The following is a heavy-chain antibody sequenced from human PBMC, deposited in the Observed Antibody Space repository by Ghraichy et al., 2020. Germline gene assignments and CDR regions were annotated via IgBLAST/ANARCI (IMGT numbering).Heavy chain of an antibody. CDR1: GFTFSSYS. CDR2: ISSSSSYI. D-gene: IGHD6-13*01. Sequence: GESLNISCAASGFTFSSYSMNWVRQAPGKGLEWVSSISSSSSYIYYADSVKGRFTISRDNAKNSLYLQMNSLRAEYTAVYYCARDERTSAGTANDYWGQGTLVTVSS. J-gene: IGHJ4*02. V-gene: IGHV3-21*01. CDR3: ARDERTSAGTANDY.